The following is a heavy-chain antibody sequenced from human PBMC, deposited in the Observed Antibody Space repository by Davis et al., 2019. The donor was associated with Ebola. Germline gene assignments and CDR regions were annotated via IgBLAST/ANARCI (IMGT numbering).Heavy chain of an antibody. CDR3: ARASYGGNSGLRY. CDR1: GGSFSGYY. V-gene: IGHV4-34*01. J-gene: IGHJ4*02. Sequence: SETLSLTCAVYGGSFSGYYWSWIRQPPGKGLEWIGEINHSGSTNYNPSLKSRVTISVDTSKNQFSLKLSFVTAADTAVYYCARASYGGNSGLRYWGQGTLVTVSS. D-gene: IGHD4-23*01. CDR2: INHSGST.